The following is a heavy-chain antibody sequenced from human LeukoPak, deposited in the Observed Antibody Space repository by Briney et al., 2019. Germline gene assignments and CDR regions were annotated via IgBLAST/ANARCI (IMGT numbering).Heavy chain of an antibody. CDR1: GGSFSGYY. CDR3: ARSARNGSGSL. D-gene: IGHD3-10*01. J-gene: IGHJ3*01. V-gene: IGHV4-34*01. Sequence: PSETLSLTCAVYGGSFSGYYWSWTRQPPGKGLEWIGEINHSGSTNYNPSLKSRVTISVDTSKNQFSLKLSSVTAADTAVYYCARSARNGSGSLWGQGTMVTVSS. CDR2: INHSGST.